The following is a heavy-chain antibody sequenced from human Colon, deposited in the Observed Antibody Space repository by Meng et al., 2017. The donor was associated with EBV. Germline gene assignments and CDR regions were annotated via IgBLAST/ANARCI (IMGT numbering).Heavy chain of an antibody. CDR2: IYHGGNT. D-gene: IGHD5-24*01. V-gene: IGHV4-4*02. J-gene: IGHJ4*02. CDR1: GASISSNKW. CDR3: ARGNAYNAPSFDY. Sequence: VARHASGPGRVEPSGTLSLTCAVSGASISSNKWWSWVRQPPGKGLEWIGEIYHGGNTNYNPSLKSRVTISVDRSNDQFSLSLSSVTAADTAVYYCARGNAYNAPSFDYWGQGTLVTVSS.